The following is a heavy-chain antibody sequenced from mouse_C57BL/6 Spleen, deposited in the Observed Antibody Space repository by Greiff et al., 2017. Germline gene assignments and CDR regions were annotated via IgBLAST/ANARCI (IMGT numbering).Heavy chain of an antibody. J-gene: IGHJ1*03. Sequence: VQLQQSGAELVKPGASVKISCKASGYAFSSYWMNWVKQRPGKGLEWIGQIYPGDGDTNYNGKFKGKATLTADKSSSTAYMQLSSLTSEDSAVYFCARYGYGSSYWWYFDVWGTGTTVTVSS. CDR1: GYAFSSYW. CDR2: IYPGDGDT. D-gene: IGHD1-1*01. CDR3: ARYGYGSSYWWYFDV. V-gene: IGHV1-80*01.